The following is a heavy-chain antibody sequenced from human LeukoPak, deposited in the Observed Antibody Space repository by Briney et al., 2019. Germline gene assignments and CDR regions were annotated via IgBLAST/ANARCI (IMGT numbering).Heavy chain of an antibody. D-gene: IGHD6-13*01. CDR3: ARDLLAAAGWFDP. V-gene: IGHV1-2*02. CDR2: INPNSGGT. Sequence: ASVKVSCNASGYTFTGYYMHWVRQAPGQGLEWMGWINPNSGGTNYAQKFQGRVTMTRDTSISTAYMELSRLRSDDTAVYYCARDLLAAAGWFDPWGQGTLVTVSS. CDR1: GYTFTGYY. J-gene: IGHJ5*02.